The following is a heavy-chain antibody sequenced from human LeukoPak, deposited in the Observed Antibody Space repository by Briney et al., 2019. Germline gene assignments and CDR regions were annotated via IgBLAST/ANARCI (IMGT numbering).Heavy chain of an antibody. CDR3: ARGRSNSNWWWLVYPGSSEWYFDL. J-gene: IGHJ2*01. V-gene: IGHV1-8*01. Sequence: ASVKVSCKASGYTFTSYDINWVRQATGQGLEWMGWMNPNSGNTGYAQKFQGGVTMTRNTSISTAYMELSSLRSEDTAVYYCARGRSNSNWWWLVYPGSSEWYFDLWGRGTLVTVSS. CDR2: MNPNSGNT. D-gene: IGHD2-8*02. CDR1: GYTFTSYD.